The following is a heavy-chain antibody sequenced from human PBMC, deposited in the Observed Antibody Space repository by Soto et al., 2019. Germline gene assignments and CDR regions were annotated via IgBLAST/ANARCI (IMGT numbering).Heavy chain of an antibody. D-gene: IGHD6-19*01. V-gene: IGHV3-23*01. CDR1: GFTFKSYA. CDR2: TPGSGGSS. Sequence: QLLESGGTFVQTGGSLRLSCAASGFTFKSYAMNWVRQAPGKGLEWVASTPGSGGSSYYADSVKGRFTISRDNSKNPLYLDLNSLKAEDTAMYYCARGGSTGWFYFDFWGQGTQVTVSS. J-gene: IGHJ4*02. CDR3: ARGGSTGWFYFDF.